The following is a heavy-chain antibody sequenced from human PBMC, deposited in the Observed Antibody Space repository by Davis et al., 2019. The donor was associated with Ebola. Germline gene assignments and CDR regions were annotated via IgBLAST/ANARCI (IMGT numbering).Heavy chain of an antibody. V-gene: IGHV1-2*04. CDR1: GYTFTAYY. CDR3: AGDRVCSGATCYAYFDF. Sequence: AASVKVSCKASGYTFTAYYIHWVRQAPGHGLEWMGWINPNSGHTKYSQKFQDWVTMTRDTPISTAYMELNRLTSDDTAVYYCAGDRVCSGATCYAYFDFWGQGTLVTVSS. D-gene: IGHD2-15*01. CDR2: INPNSGHT. J-gene: IGHJ4*02.